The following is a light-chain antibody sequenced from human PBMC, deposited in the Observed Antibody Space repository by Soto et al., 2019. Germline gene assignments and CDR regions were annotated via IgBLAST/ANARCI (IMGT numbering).Light chain of an antibody. CDR1: SSDVGRFEY. CDR2: DIT. Sequence: QSVLTQPRSVSGSPGQSVTISCTGTSSDVGRFEYVSWYQQHPGEAPKVVVYDITKRPSGVPDRFSGSKSGNTASLTISGLQAEDEADYYCCSYATVNTFVFGTGTKVTVL. V-gene: IGLV2-11*01. J-gene: IGLJ1*01. CDR3: CSYATVNTFV.